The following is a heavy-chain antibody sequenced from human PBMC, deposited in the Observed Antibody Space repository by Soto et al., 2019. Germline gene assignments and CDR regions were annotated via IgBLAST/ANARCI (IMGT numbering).Heavy chain of an antibody. J-gene: IGHJ6*02. D-gene: IGHD3-9*01. CDR2: ISYDGSNK. CDR3: AKDKGRSLTGGMDV. Sequence: GGSLRLSCAASGFTFSSYAMHWVRQAPGKGLEWVAVISYDGSNKYYADSVKGRFTISRDNSKNTLYLEMNSLRAEDTAVYYCAKDKGRSLTGGMDVWGQGTTVTVSS. CDR1: GFTFSSYA. V-gene: IGHV3-30-3*01.